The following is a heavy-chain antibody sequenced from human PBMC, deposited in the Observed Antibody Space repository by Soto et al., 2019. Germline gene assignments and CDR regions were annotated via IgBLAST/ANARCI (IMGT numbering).Heavy chain of an antibody. CDR3: ASGPSNEPGYSSSSDY. D-gene: IGHD6-6*01. CDR2: IYSGGST. CDR1: GFTVSSNY. J-gene: IGHJ4*02. Sequence: EVQLVESGGGLVQPGGSLRLSCAASGFTVSSNYMSWVRQAPGKGLEWVSVIYSGGSTYYADSVKGRFTISRDNSKNTLYLQMNSLRAEDTAVYYCASGPSNEPGYSSSSDYWGQGTLVTVSS. V-gene: IGHV3-66*01.